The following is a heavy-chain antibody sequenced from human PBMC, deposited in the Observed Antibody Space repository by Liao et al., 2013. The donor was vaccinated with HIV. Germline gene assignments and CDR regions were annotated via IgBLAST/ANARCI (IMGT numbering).Heavy chain of an antibody. CDR1: GGSISSGNYY. D-gene: IGHD1-14*01. V-gene: IGHV4-30-4*08. CDR3: VRTIMRRIAFDI. CDR2: IYYSGST. Sequence: QVQLQESGPGLVKPSQTLSVTCIVSGGSISSGNYYWTWIRQPPGKGLQWIGYIYYSGSTHYNPSLKSRVSISVDTSRKQFSLKLASVTAADTALYYCVRTIMRRIAFDIWGQGTFVTVSS. J-gene: IGHJ3*02.